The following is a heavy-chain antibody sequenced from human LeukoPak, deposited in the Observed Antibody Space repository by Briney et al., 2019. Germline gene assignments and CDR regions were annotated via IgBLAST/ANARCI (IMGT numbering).Heavy chain of an antibody. V-gene: IGHV3-11*04. J-gene: IGHJ6*02. Sequence: GGSLRLSCAASGFSFSDYYMNWIRQAPGKGLEWVSYISSSGSTIYYADSVKGRFTISRDNAKNSLYLQMNSLRSEDTAVYYCAREYSSSSGYYGMDVWGQGTTVTVSS. CDR2: ISSSGSTI. CDR1: GFSFSDYY. D-gene: IGHD6-6*01. CDR3: AREYSSSSGYYGMDV.